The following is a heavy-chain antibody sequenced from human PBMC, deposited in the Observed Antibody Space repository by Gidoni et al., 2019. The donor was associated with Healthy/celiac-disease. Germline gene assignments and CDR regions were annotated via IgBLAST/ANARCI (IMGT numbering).Heavy chain of an antibody. CDR3: AKVRSATVTTRTFDY. CDR2: ISWNSGSI. J-gene: IGHJ4*02. V-gene: IGHV3-9*01. CDR1: GFTFDDYA. Sequence: EVQLVESGGGLVQPGRSLRLSCSASGFTFDDYAIHWVRQAPGKGLEWVSGISWNSGSIGYADSVKGRFTISRDNAKNSLYLQMNSLRAEDTALYYCAKVRSATVTTRTFDYWGQGTLVTVSS. D-gene: IGHD4-17*01.